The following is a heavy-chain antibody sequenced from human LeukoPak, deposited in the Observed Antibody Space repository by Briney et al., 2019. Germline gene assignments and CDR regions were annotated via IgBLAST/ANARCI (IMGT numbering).Heavy chain of an antibody. CDR3: ATSRGYFFRWFQH. V-gene: IGHV3-48*03. CDR2: IASSGSTI. D-gene: IGHD3-22*01. CDR1: GFTFSNYE. Sequence: GGSLRLSCSASGFTFSNYEMNWVHQAPGKGLEWVSYIASSGSTIYYADTVKGRFTISRDNAKSSLYLQMNSLRADDTAVYYCATSRGYFFRWFQHWGQGTLVTVSS. J-gene: IGHJ1*01.